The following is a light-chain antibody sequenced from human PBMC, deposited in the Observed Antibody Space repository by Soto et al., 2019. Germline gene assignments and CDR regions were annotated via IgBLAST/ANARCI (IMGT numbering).Light chain of an antibody. J-gene: IGKJ5*01. Sequence: EIVLTQSPGTLSLSPGERATLSCRASQSFSSSYLAWYQQKPGQAPRLLIYGASSRATGIPDRFSGSGSGTDFTLTISRLEPEDFAVYYCQQYGSSPLITFGQGTRLEI. CDR1: QSFSSSY. V-gene: IGKV3-20*01. CDR3: QQYGSSPLIT. CDR2: GAS.